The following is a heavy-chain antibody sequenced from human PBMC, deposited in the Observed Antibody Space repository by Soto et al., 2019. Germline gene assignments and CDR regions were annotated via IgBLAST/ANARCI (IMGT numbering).Heavy chain of an antibody. D-gene: IGHD3-10*01. J-gene: IGHJ4*02. Sequence: QVQLQESGPGLVKPSETLSLSCTVSGDSITNSYWNWIRQPPGKGLEWIGYIHYSGSTKYNPSLKSRVTISVGTSKNQSSLKLSAVTAADTAVYYCARQNYDSGTSWAWGQGTLVTVSS. CDR3: ARQNYDSGTSWA. CDR2: IHYSGST. V-gene: IGHV4-59*08. CDR1: GDSITNSY.